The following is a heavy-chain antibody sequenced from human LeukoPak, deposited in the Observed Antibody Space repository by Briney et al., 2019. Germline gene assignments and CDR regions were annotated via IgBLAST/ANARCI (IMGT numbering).Heavy chain of an antibody. CDR1: GFTFSSSA. D-gene: IGHD2-8*02. CDR3: AKDGSWSCTD. Sequence: GGSLRLSCGASGFTFSSSAMPWVRQGPGKGLEWVAYIAHHGNNKYYADSVKGRFTISRDNSKGSLYLQMNSLRADDTAVYYCAKDGSWSCTDWGQGTLVRVSS. V-gene: IGHV3-30*02. CDR2: IAHHGNNK. J-gene: IGHJ4*02.